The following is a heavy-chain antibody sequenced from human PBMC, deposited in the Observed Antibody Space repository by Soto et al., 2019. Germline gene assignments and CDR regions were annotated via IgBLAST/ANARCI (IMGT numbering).Heavy chain of an antibody. Sequence: QVQLVQSGAEVKKPGASVKVSCKASGYTFTSYDINWVRQATGQGLEWIGWMNPNRGNTGYAQKFQGRVTMTRNTSISTAYMELSSLRSEDTAVYYCARGPGSWYYYYMDVWGKGTTVTVSS. J-gene: IGHJ6*03. V-gene: IGHV1-8*01. CDR3: ARGPGSWYYYYMDV. D-gene: IGHD6-13*01. CDR1: GYTFTSYD. CDR2: MNPNRGNT.